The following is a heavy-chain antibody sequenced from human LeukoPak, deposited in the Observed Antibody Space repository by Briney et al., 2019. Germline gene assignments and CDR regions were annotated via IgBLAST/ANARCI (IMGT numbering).Heavy chain of an antibody. V-gene: IGHV3-66*01. CDR3: ANYRSRYSGYEN. D-gene: IGHD1-26*01. Sequence: GGSLRLSCAASGFTVSSSYMSWVRQAPGKGLEWVSVTYSGGSTYFADSVKGRFTISRDSSKNTVFLQMNSLRAEDTAVYYCANYRSRYSGYENWGQGTLVTVSS. J-gene: IGHJ4*02. CDR1: GFTVSSSY. CDR2: TYSGGST.